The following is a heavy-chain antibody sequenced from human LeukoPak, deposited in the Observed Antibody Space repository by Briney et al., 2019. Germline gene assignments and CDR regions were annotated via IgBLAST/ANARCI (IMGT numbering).Heavy chain of an antibody. D-gene: IGHD4-23*01. CDR1: GGSISSGGYY. CDR2: IYYSGST. V-gene: IGHV4-31*02. CDR3: AVLDYCGKNSLEDSY. Sequence: PSQTLSLTCTVSGGSISSGGYYWCWIRQHPGKGLEWIGYIYYSGSTYYNPSLKSRVTISVDTSKNQFSLKLSSVTAADTAVYYCAVLDYCGKNSLEDSYWGQGTLVTVSS. J-gene: IGHJ4*02.